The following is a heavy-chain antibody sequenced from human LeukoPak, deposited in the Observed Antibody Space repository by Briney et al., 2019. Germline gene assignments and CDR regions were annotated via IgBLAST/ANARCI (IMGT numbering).Heavy chain of an antibody. V-gene: IGHV1-2*02. Sequence: ASVKVSCKASAYSYMHWVRQAPGQGLEWMGWINPNSGGTNFAQKFQGRVTMTRDTSISTAYMELSTLRSDDTAVYYCARAQTMVAATPGGYWGQGTLVTVSS. CDR1: AYSY. CDR2: INPNSGGT. CDR3: ARAQTMVAATPGGY. D-gene: IGHD2-15*01. J-gene: IGHJ4*02.